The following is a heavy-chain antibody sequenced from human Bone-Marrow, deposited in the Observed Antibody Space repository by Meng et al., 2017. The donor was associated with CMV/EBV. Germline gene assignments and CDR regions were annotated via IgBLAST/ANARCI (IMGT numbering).Heavy chain of an antibody. CDR2: IRSKAYGGTT. CDR3: TRGLAPYTG. J-gene: IGHJ4*02. CDR1: GFTFGDYA. Sequence: GESLKISCTASGFTFGDYAMSWVRQAPGKGLEWVGFIRSKAYGGTTEYAASVKGRFTISRDDSKSIAYLQMNSLKTEDTAVYYCTRGLAPYTGWGQGTRVTVYS. D-gene: IGHD2-2*02. V-gene: IGHV3-49*04.